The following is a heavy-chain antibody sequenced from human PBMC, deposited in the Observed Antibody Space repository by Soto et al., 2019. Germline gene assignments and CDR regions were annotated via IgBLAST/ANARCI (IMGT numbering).Heavy chain of an antibody. J-gene: IGHJ5*02. CDR1: GYSFTSYL. D-gene: IGHD2-15*01. Sequence: GESLKISFKGSGYSFTSYLICWVRQMPVKGLEWMGIIYPGDSDTRYSPSFQGQVTISADKSISTAYLQWSSLKASDTAMYYCARRNLYCSRGSCYLEWFDPWGQGTLVTVSS. CDR2: IYPGDSDT. V-gene: IGHV5-51*01. CDR3: ARRNLYCSRGSCYLEWFDP.